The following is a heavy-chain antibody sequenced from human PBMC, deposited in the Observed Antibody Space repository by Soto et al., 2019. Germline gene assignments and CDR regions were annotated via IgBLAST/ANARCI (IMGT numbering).Heavy chain of an antibody. Sequence: QVQLQESGPGLVKPSGTLSLTCAVSGASISSSNWWSWVRQPPGKGLEWIGEMYHSGTTNHNPSLKVRVTISVDKSKNRFSLKLGSVTPADPAVYYCAGGREGYGVFVSWGQGTLVPVSS. CDR3: AGGREGYGVFVS. CDR1: GASISSSNW. D-gene: IGHD5-12*01. CDR2: MYHSGTT. J-gene: IGHJ5*01. V-gene: IGHV4-4*02.